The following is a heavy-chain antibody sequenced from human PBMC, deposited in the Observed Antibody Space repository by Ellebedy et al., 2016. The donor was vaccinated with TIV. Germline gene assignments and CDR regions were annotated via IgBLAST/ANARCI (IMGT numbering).Heavy chain of an antibody. J-gene: IGHJ3*02. D-gene: IGHD6-19*01. Sequence: SETLSLXXTVSGGSISSGGYYWSWIRQHPGKGLEWIGYIYYSGSTNYNPSLKSRVTISVDTSKNQFSLKLSSVTAADTAVYYCARDLGPGYSSGRRKNAFDIWGQGTMVTVSS. CDR2: IYYSGST. CDR1: GGSISSGGYY. CDR3: ARDLGPGYSSGRRKNAFDI. V-gene: IGHV4-61*08.